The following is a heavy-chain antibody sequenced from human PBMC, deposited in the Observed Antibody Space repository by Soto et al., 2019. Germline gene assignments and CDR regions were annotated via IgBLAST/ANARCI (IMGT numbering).Heavy chain of an antibody. CDR3: ARLPLAAKGYNWFDP. CDR2: INHSGST. V-gene: IGHV4-34*01. J-gene: IGHJ5*02. CDR1: GGSFSGYY. Sequence: QVQLQQWGAGLLKPSETLSLTCAVYGGSFSGYYWSWIRQPPGKGLEWIGEINHSGSTNYNPSLKSRVTISVDTSKNQFTLKLSSVTAADTAVYYCARLPLAAKGYNWFDPLGQGTLVTVSS. D-gene: IGHD6-25*01.